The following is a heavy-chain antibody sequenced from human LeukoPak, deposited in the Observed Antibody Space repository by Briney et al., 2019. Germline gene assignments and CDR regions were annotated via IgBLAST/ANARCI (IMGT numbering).Heavy chain of an antibody. Sequence: ASVKVPCKASGYTFTGYYMHWVRQAPGQGLEWMGWINPNSGGTNYAQKFQGRVTMTRDTSISTAYMELSRLRSEDTAVYYCARDSADYDYVWGIDHWGQGTLVTVSS. V-gene: IGHV1-2*02. CDR3: ARDSADYDYVWGIDH. J-gene: IGHJ4*02. CDR1: GYTFTGYY. D-gene: IGHD3-16*01. CDR2: INPNSGGT.